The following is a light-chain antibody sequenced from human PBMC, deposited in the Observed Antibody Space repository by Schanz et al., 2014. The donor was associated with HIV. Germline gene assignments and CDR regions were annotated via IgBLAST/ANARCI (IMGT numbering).Light chain of an antibody. V-gene: IGKV3-20*01. J-gene: IGKJ4*02. CDR3: HHYGDSRGT. CDR2: ATS. Sequence: EIVMTQSPATLSVSPGERATLSCRASQRLSSSYLAWYQQKRDQPPRLVIYATSTRAAGIPDRFSGTGSGTDFTLTISSLEPDDFAVYYCHHYGDSRGTFGGGTEVDI. CDR1: QRLSSSY.